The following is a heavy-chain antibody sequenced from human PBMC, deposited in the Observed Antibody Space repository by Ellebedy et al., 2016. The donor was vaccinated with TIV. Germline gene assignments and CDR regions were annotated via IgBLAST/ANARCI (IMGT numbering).Heavy chain of an antibody. CDR3: ARAPLSGVFYGMDV. D-gene: IGHD3-16*02. Sequence: MPGGSLRLSCAASGFTVTTNYMNWVRQAPGQGLEWMGIINPGGGGTSYAQKFQGRVTMTRDTSTSTVYMELSSLSSEDTALYYCARAPLSGVFYGMDVWGQGTTVTVSS. CDR2: INPGGGGT. J-gene: IGHJ6*02. V-gene: IGHV1-46*01. CDR1: GFTVTTNY.